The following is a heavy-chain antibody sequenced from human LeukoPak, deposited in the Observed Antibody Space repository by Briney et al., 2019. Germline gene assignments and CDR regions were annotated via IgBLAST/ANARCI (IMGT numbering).Heavy chain of an antibody. CDR3: AKRSGPYVDYYYYYYMDV. D-gene: IGHD4-17*01. CDR1: GFTFSSYS. V-gene: IGHV3-48*01. CDR2: ISSSSSTI. Sequence: GGSLRLSCAASGFTFSSYSMNWVRQAPGKGLEWVSYISSSSSTIYYADSVKGRFTISRDNAKNSLYLQMNSLRAEDAAVYYCAKRSGPYVDYYYYYYMDVWGKGTTVTVSS. J-gene: IGHJ6*03.